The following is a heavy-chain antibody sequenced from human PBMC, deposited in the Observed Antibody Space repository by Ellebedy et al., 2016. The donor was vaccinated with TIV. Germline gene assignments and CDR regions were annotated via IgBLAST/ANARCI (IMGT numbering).Heavy chain of an antibody. CDR3: ARLYCTGGDCYPFDAFDM. J-gene: IGHJ3*02. Sequence: GESLKISXKTSGFSFSTYWVGWVRQMPGNGLAWMGIIYPGDSDTRYSPSFQGQVTLSADKSITTAYLQWSSLQASDTAMYYCARLYCTGGDCYPFDAFDMWGQGTMVTVSS. CDR1: GFSFSTYW. V-gene: IGHV5-51*01. CDR2: IYPGDSDT. D-gene: IGHD2-8*02.